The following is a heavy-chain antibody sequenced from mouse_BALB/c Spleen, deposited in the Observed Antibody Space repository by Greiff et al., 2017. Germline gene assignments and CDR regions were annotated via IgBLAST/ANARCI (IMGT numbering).Heavy chain of an antibody. Sequence: VQLQQSGAELVKPGASVKLSCTASGFNIKDTYMHWVKQRPEQGLEWIGRIDPANGNTKYDPKFQGKATITADTSSNTAYLQLSSLTSEDTAVYYCARSIYYYGSSLFDYWGQGTTLTVSS. CDR1: GFNIKDTY. CDR3: ARSIYYYGSSLFDY. D-gene: IGHD1-1*01. CDR2: IDPANGNT. J-gene: IGHJ2*01. V-gene: IGHV14-3*02.